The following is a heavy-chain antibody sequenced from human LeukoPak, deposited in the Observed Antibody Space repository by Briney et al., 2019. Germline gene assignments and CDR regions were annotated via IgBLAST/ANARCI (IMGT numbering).Heavy chain of an antibody. J-gene: IGHJ3*02. CDR2: IYYSGST. V-gene: IGHV4-39*01. D-gene: IGHD3-9*01. CDR3: ARTVLRYFDWLRGPTDAFDI. Sequence: SETLSLTCTVSGGSISSSSYYWGWIRQPPGKGLEWIGSIYYSGSTYYNPSLKSRVTISVDTSKNQFSLKLSSVTAADTAVYYCARTVLRYFDWLRGPTDAFDIRGQGTMVTVSS. CDR1: GGSISSSSYY.